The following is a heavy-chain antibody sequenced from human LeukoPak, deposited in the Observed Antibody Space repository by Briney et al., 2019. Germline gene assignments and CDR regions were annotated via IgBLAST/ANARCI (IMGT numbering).Heavy chain of an antibody. CDR2: IKQDGSEK. CDR3: AKHNRYYDILTGYYEKYYFDY. CDR1: GFTFSSYW. J-gene: IGHJ4*02. V-gene: IGHV3-7*01. Sequence: GGSLRLSCAASGFTFSSYWMSWVRQAPGKGLEWVANIKQDGSEKYYVDSVKGRFTISRDNAKNSLYLQMNSLRAEDTAVYYCAKHNRYYDILTGYYEKYYFDYWGQGTLVTVSS. D-gene: IGHD3-9*01.